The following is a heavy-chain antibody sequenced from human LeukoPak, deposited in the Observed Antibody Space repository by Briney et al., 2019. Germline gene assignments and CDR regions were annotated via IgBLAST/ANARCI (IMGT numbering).Heavy chain of an antibody. CDR1: GGSISSSSYY. J-gene: IGHJ4*02. CDR2: IYYSGST. V-gene: IGHV4-39*01. CDR3: ASRGNNYGDYWADY. D-gene: IGHD4-17*01. Sequence: SETLSLTCTVSGGSISSSSYYWGWIRQPPGKGLEWIGSIYYSGSTYYNPSLKSRVTISVDTSKNQFSLKLSSVTAADTAVYYCASRGNNYGDYWADYWGQGTLVTVSS.